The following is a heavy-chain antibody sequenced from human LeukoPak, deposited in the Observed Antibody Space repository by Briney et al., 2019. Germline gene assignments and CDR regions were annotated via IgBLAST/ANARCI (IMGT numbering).Heavy chain of an antibody. Sequence: PGGPLRLSCAPSGFTVITNDMTWVRHAPGKGLEWVSVIYSDGNTKYADSVQGRFTISRDNYKNNLYLEMNSLSPDDTAVYYCARGVEPLAANSLAYWGQGTLVTVSS. CDR1: GFTVITND. D-gene: IGHD1-14*01. V-gene: IGHV3-53*01. CDR2: IYSDGNT. CDR3: ARGVEPLAANSLAY. J-gene: IGHJ4*02.